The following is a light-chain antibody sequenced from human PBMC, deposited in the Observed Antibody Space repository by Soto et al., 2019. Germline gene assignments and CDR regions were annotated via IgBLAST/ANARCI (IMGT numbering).Light chain of an antibody. CDR1: ESVTSSY. CDR2: AAS. Sequence: EIVLTQSPGTLSLSPGERATLSCWASESVTSSYIAWYQQKPGQAPRLLIYAASSRATGIPDRFSGSGSGTAFTLIISRLEPEDFAVYYCHQYGHAPQTFGQGTKVDIK. J-gene: IGKJ1*01. CDR3: HQYGHAPQT. V-gene: IGKV3-20*01.